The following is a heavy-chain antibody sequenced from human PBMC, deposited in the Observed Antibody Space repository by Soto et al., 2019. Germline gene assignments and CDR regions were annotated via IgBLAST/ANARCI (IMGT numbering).Heavy chain of an antibody. J-gene: IGHJ6*02. CDR3: AKGGITMIVVVAQRWVDV. Sequence: GGSLRLSCAASGFTFSSYGMHWVRQAPGKGLEWVAVISYDGSNKYYADSVKGRFTISRDNSKNTLYLQMNSLRAEDTAVYYCAKGGITMIVVVAQRWVDVWGQGTTVTVSS. D-gene: IGHD3-22*01. V-gene: IGHV3-30*18. CDR2: ISYDGSNK. CDR1: GFTFSSYG.